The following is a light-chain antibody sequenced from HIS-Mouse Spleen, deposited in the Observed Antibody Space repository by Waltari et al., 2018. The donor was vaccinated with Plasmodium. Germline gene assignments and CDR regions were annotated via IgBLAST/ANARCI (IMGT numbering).Light chain of an antibody. J-gene: IGLJ2*01. Sequence: SYELTQPPSVSVSPGQTARITCSGDALPKQYAYWYQQKPGQAPVLVIYKDSERPSGIPERFSGSSEGTTVTLTISGVQAEDEADNYGQSADSSATYVVFGGGTKLTVL. CDR2: KDS. CDR1: ALPKQY. V-gene: IGLV3-25*03. CDR3: QSADSSATYVV.